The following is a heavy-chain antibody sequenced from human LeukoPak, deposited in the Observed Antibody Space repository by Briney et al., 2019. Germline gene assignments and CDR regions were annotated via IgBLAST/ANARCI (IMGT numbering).Heavy chain of an antibody. CDR2: ISPSGDIT. D-gene: IGHD3-10*01. V-gene: IGHV3-23*01. Sequence: GGSLRLSCAASGFTFSNHGMNGVRQPPGKGWGWVSGISPSGDITYYADSVKGRFTISRDNSKNTLYLEVISLTAEDTAVYYCAKDDAWLRFGEWSQGTLVTVSS. CDR1: GFTFSNHG. J-gene: IGHJ4*02. CDR3: AKDDAWLRFGE.